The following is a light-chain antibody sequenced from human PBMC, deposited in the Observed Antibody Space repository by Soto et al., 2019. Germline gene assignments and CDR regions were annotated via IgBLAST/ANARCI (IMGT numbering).Light chain of an antibody. Sequence: DIQMTQSPSSLSASVGDRVTITCRASQGIANHLAWYQQKPGKAPNLLNYAASTLQSGVPSRFSGSGFGTDFTLTISSLQPEDVATYYCHKYKSAPYTFGPGTKVDIK. J-gene: IGKJ3*01. CDR2: AAS. V-gene: IGKV1-27*01. CDR1: QGIANH. CDR3: HKYKSAPYT.